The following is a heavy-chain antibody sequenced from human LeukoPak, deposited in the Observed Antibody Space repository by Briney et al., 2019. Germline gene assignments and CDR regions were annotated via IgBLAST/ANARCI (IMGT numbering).Heavy chain of an antibody. D-gene: IGHD2-21*02. CDR2: INHSGST. J-gene: IGHJ4*02. V-gene: IGHV4-34*01. CDR1: GGSFSGYY. CDR3: ARGRRGVVTASFDY. Sequence: SETLSLTCAVYGGSFSGYYWSWIRQPPGKGLEWIGEINHSGSTNYNPSLESRVTISVDTSKNQFSLKLSSVTAADTAVYYCARGRRGVVTASFDYWGQGTLVTVSS.